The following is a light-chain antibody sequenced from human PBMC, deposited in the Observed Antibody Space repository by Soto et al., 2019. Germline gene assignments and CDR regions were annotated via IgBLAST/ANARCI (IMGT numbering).Light chain of an antibody. J-gene: IGKJ4*01. CDR2: GAS. Sequence: EIVLTRSPGTLSLSPGDRTTLSCRASQSVRNNYLAWYQQKVGQAPRLLLYGASTRATGIPDRFSGSGSGTDFTLTISRLEPEDFAVYYCQHYDTSPPLTFGGGTKVEIK. V-gene: IGKV3-20*01. CDR1: QSVRNNY. CDR3: QHYDTSPPLT.